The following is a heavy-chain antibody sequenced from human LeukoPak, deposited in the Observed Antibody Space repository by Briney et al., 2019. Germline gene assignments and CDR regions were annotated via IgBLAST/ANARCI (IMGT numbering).Heavy chain of an antibody. CDR2: ITSSSTYI. J-gene: IGHJ6*02. CDR3: ARDGISTVDSYYHYGMDV. V-gene: IGHV3-21*01. Sequence: GGSLRLSCAASGFTFNSYSMNWVRQAPGKGLEWVSSITSSSTYIYYADSVKGRFTISRDNAKNSLYLQMNSLRAEDTAVYYCARDGISTVDSYYHYGMDVWGQGTTVTVSS. CDR1: GFTFNSYS. D-gene: IGHD4-11*01.